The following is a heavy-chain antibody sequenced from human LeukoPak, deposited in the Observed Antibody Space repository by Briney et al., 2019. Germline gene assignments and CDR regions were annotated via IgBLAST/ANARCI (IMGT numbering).Heavy chain of an antibody. CDR1: GFTFSSYS. J-gene: IGHJ4*02. V-gene: IGHV3-21*01. Sequence: GGSLRLSCAASGFTFSSYSMNWVRQAPGKGLEWVSSISSSSSYIYYADSVKGRSTISRDNAKNSLYLQMNSLRAEDTAVYYCAREGREGSGSYRNRHYFDYWGQGTLVSVSS. D-gene: IGHD3-10*01. CDR2: ISSSSSYI. CDR3: AREGREGSGSYRNRHYFDY.